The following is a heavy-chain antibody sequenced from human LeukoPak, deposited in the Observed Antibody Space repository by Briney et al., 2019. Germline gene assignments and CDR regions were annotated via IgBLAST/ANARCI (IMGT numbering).Heavy chain of an antibody. J-gene: IGHJ5*02. CDR1: GFTFSSYG. Sequence: GGSLRLSCAASGFTFSSYGLHSVRQAPGKGLGWVAFIRCDGSNKYYADSVKGRFTISRDNSKNTLYLQKNSWRAQDTAVYYCAKDPNQLLYVQYSWFDPWGQGTLVTVSS. V-gene: IGHV3-30*02. CDR2: IRCDGSNK. CDR3: AKDPNQLLYVQYSWFDP. D-gene: IGHD2-2*02.